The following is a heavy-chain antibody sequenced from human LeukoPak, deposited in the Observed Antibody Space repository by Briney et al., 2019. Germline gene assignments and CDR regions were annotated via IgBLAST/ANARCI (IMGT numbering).Heavy chain of an antibody. V-gene: IGHV1-18*01. J-gene: IGHJ3*02. CDR1: GYTFTSYG. CDR3: ASGLDHDAFDI. D-gene: IGHD5-12*01. Sequence: ASVKVSCKASGYTFTSYGISWVRQAPGQGLEWMGWISAYNGNTKYAQKFQGRVIMTTDTSTRTAYMELRSLRSDDTAVYYCASGLDHDAFDIWGQGTMVTVSS. CDR2: ISAYNGNT.